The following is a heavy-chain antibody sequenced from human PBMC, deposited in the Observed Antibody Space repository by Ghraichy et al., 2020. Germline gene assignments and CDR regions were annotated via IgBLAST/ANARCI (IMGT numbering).Heavy chain of an antibody. CDR1: GNTFISYG. Sequence: ASVKVSCKASGNTFISYGVSWVRQAPGQGLEWMGWIRTYDDNTNYAQKLQDRVTMTTEKSTRTAYMELRRLRSDDTAVYYCARSFGSYVYWGQGTLVTVSS. CDR3: ARSFGSYVY. D-gene: IGHD1-26*01. V-gene: IGHV1-18*01. CDR2: IRTYDDNT. J-gene: IGHJ4*02.